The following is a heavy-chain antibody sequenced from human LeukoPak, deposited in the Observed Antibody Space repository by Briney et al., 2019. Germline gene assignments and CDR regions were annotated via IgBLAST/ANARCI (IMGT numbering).Heavy chain of an antibody. CDR2: ISGSGGST. CDR1: GFTFSSYA. J-gene: IGHJ4*02. D-gene: IGHD3-22*01. CDR3: AKGRRGERITMIVD. Sequence: GGSLRLSCAVSGFTFSSYAMSWVRQAPGKGLEWVSAISGSGGSTYYADSVKGRFTISRDNSKNTLYLQVNSLRAEDTAVYYCAKGRRGERITMIVDWGQGTLVTVSS. V-gene: IGHV3-23*01.